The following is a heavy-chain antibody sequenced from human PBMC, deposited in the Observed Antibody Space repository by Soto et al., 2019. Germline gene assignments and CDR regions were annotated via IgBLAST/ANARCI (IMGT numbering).Heavy chain of an antibody. D-gene: IGHD3-16*01. V-gene: IGHV3-23*01. Sequence: GGSLRLSCAASGFTFTSYAMSWVRQAPGKGLEWVSVITGSGGSTYYADSVKGRFTISRDNSKNTLYLQMNGLRAEDTAVYYCARGNALYDYWGQGILVTVSS. J-gene: IGHJ4*02. CDR3: ARGNALYDY. CDR2: ITGSGGST. CDR1: GFTFTSYA.